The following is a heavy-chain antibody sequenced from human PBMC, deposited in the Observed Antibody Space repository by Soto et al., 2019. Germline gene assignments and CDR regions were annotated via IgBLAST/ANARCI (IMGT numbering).Heavy chain of an antibody. Sequence: QVQLVESGGGVVQPGRSLRLSCAASGFTFSSYGMHWVRQAPGKGLEWVAVIWYDGSNKYYADSVKGRFTISRDNSKNTRYLQMNSLRAEDTAVYYCARDRAYDGGGMDVWGQGSTVTVSS. J-gene: IGHJ6*02. CDR1: GFTFSSYG. D-gene: IGHD3-16*01. V-gene: IGHV3-33*01. CDR3: ARDRAYDGGGMDV. CDR2: IWYDGSNK.